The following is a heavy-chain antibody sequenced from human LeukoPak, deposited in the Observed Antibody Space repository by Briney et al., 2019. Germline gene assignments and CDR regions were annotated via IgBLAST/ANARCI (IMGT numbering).Heavy chain of an antibody. V-gene: IGHV3-74*01. D-gene: IGHD2/OR15-2a*01. CDR3: ARDSTTSYDY. CDR1: GFTFSSYW. CDR2: INSDGSST. Sequence: GGSLRLSCAASGFTFSSYWMHWVRHAPGKGLMWVSRINSDGSSTIYADSVKGRFTISRDNAKNTLYLQMNSLRAEDTAVYYCARDSTTSYDYWGQGTLVTVSS. J-gene: IGHJ4*02.